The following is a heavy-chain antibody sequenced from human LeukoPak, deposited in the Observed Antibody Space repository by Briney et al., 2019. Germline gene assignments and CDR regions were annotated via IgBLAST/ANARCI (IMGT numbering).Heavy chain of an antibody. CDR2: IYSGGST. CDR3: ARMLSHYYDSSGSRGAFDI. CDR1: GFTVSSNY. J-gene: IGHJ3*02. V-gene: IGHV3-53*04. Sequence: GGSLRLSCAASGFTVSSNYMSWVRQAPGKGLEWVSVIYSGGSTYYADSVKGRFTISRHNSKNTLYLQMNSLRAEDTAVYYCARMLSHYYDSSGSRGAFDIWGQGTMVTVSS. D-gene: IGHD3-22*01.